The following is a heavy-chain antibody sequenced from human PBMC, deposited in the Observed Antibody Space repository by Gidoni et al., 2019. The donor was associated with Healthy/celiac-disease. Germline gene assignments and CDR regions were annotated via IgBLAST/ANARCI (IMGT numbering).Heavy chain of an antibody. CDR3: ARQVVPAAVDAFDI. D-gene: IGHD2-2*01. CDR1: GFTFSSYG. J-gene: IGHJ3*02. Sequence: QVQLVESGGGVVQPGRSLRLYCAVSGFTFSSYGMHWVRQAPGTGLEWVAVIWYDGSNKYYADSVNGRFTISRDNSKNTLYLQMNSLRAEDTAVYYCARQVVPAAVDAFDIWGQGTMVTVSS. CDR2: IWYDGSNK. V-gene: IGHV3-33*01.